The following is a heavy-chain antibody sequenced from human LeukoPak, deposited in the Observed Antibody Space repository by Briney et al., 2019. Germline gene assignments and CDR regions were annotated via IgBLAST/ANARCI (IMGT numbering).Heavy chain of an antibody. D-gene: IGHD3-3*01. CDR1: GYTFTSYG. J-gene: IGHJ6*02. CDR2: ISAYNGNT. Sequence: ASVKVSCKASGYTFTSYGIGWVRQAPGQGLEWMGWISAYNGNTNYAQKLQGRVTMTTDTSTSTAYMELRSLRSDDTAVYYCARDKLAYPGRSAYYYYGMDVWGQGTTVTVSS. V-gene: IGHV1-18*01. CDR3: ARDKLAYPGRSAYYYYGMDV.